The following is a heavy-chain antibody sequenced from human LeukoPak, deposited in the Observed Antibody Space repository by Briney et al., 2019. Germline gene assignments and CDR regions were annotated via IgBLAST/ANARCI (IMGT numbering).Heavy chain of an antibody. CDR1: GGSISSYY. D-gene: IGHD2-21*02. CDR3: ARLAYCGGDCLGLDY. V-gene: IGHV4-59*01. CDR2: IYYSGST. J-gene: IGHJ4*02. Sequence: SETLSLTCTVSGGSISSYYRSWIRQPPGKGLEWIGYIYYSGSTNYNPSLKSRVTISVDTSKNQFSLKLSSVTAADTAVYYCARLAYCGGDCLGLDYWGQGTLVTVSS.